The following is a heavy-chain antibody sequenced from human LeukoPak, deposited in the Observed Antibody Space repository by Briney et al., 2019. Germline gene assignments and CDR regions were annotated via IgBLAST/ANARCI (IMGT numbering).Heavy chain of an antibody. CDR2: IKQDGSEK. CDR3: ARDVYGGDYGLAMGDY. D-gene: IGHD4-17*01. J-gene: IGHJ4*02. CDR1: GFTFSSYW. Sequence: GGPLRLSCAASGFTFSSYWMSWVRQAPGKGLEWVANIKQDGSEKYYVASVKGRFTISRDNAKNSLYLQMNSLRAEDTAVYYCARDVYGGDYGLAMGDYWGQGTLVTVSS. V-gene: IGHV3-7*01.